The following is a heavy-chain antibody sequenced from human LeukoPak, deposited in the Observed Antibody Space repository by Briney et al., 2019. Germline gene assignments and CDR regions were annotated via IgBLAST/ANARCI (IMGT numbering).Heavy chain of an antibody. D-gene: IGHD6-19*01. V-gene: IGHV3-7*01. J-gene: IGHJ6*03. Sequence: PGGSLRLSCAASGFTFSSYWMSWVRQAPGKGLEWVANIKQDGSEKYYVDSVKGRFTISRDIAKNSLYLQMNSLRAEDTAAYYCARDRPQQWLVRGQRGYYYYMDVWGKGTTVTISS. CDR3: ARDRPQQWLVRGQRGYYYYMDV. CDR2: IKQDGSEK. CDR1: GFTFSSYW.